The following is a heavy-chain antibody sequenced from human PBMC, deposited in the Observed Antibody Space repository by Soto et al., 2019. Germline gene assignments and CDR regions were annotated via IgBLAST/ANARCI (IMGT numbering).Heavy chain of an antibody. CDR1: VGTFSSYA. J-gene: IGHJ4*02. CDR2: IIPIFGTA. CDR3: ARDPGGSPFDY. V-gene: IGHV1-69*13. Sequence: SVKVSCKASVGTFSSYAISGVRQSHGQGLEWMGGIIPIFGTANYTQKFQGRVTITADESTSTAYMELSSLRSEDTAVYYCARDPGGSPFDYWGQGTLVTVSS. D-gene: IGHD2-8*02.